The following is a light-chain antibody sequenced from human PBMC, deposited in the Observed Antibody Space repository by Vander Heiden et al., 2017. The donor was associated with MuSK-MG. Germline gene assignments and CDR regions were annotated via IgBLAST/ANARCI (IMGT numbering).Light chain of an antibody. CDR3: QQDFTFPLT. CDR1: QDIINY. CDR2: DAS. J-gene: IGKJ4*01. Sequence: DIQMTQSPSSLSASVGDRVSITCQASQDIINYLHWYQHKPGKAPKLLIYDASNLQRGVPSRFSGSGSGTDFTLTISSLQPEDIATYYCQQDFTFPLTFGGGTKVEIK. V-gene: IGKV1-33*01.